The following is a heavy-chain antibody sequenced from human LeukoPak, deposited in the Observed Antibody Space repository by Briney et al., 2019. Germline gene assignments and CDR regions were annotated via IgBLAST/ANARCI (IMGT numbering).Heavy chain of an antibody. J-gene: IGHJ4*02. D-gene: IGHD2-8*01. V-gene: IGHV4-59*01. Sequence: SETLSLTCTVSGGSISSYYWSWIRQPPGKGLEWIGYIYYSGSTNYNPSLKSRVTISVDTPKNQFSLKLSSVTAADTAVYYCARDGAYDILDYWGQGTLVTVSS. CDR2: IYYSGST. CDR1: GGSISSYY. CDR3: ARDGAYDILDY.